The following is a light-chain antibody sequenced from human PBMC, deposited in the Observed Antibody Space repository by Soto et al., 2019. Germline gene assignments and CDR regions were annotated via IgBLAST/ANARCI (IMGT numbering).Light chain of an antibody. CDR1: QSVSSSY. CDR2: GAS. J-gene: IGKJ4*01. V-gene: IGKV3D-20*01. CDR3: QQYGWSPLT. Sequence: EIVLTQSPATLSLSPGERATLSCRASQSVSSSYVAWYQHKPGLAPRLLIHGASRRATGIPDRFSGSGSGTDFTLTISRLEPEDFAVYHCQQYGWSPLTFGGGTK.